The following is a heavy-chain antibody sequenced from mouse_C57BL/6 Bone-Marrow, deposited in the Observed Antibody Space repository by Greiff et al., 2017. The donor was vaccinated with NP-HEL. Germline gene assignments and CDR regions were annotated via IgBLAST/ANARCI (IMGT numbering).Heavy chain of an antibody. J-gene: IGHJ3*01. CDR2: INPNYGTT. Sequence: EVQLQQSGPELVKPGASVKISCKASGTDYNMNWVKQSNGKSLEWIGVINPNYGTTSYNQKFKGKATLTVDQSSSTAYMQLNSLTSEDSAVYYCARGGLIAYWGQGTLVTVSA. D-gene: IGHD2-4*01. CDR1: GTDYN. V-gene: IGHV1-39*01. CDR3: ARGGLIAY.